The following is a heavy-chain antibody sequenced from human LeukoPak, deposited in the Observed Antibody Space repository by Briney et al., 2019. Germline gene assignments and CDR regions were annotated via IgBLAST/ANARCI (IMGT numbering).Heavy chain of an antibody. J-gene: IGHJ6*02. CDR3: AREPVRLNYYYGMDV. V-gene: IGHV4-4*07. Sequence: SETLSLTCTVSGGSISSYYWSWIRQPAGKGLEWIGRIYTSGSTYYNPSLKSRVTISVDTSKNQFSLKLSSVTAADTAVYYCAREPVRLNYYYGMDVWGQGTTVTVSS. CDR1: GGSISSYY. D-gene: IGHD4-17*01. CDR2: IYTSGST.